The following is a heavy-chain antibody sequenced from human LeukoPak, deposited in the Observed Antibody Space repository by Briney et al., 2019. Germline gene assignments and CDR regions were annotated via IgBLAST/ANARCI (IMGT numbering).Heavy chain of an antibody. Sequence: AGGSLRLSCAASGFTVSNNYMSWVRQPPRKGLGWVSVIYAAGSTYYADSVKGRFTISRDNSKNTLYLQMNSLRAEDTAIYYCATPRIGSLYYFDYWGQGTLVTVSS. D-gene: IGHD1-26*01. CDR1: GFTVSNNY. CDR3: ATPRIGSLYYFDY. J-gene: IGHJ4*02. CDR2: IYAAGST. V-gene: IGHV3-66*01.